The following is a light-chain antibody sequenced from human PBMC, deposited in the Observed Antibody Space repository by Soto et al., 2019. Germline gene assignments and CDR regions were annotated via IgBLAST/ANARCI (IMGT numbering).Light chain of an antibody. J-gene: IGKJ1*01. CDR2: GAS. Sequence: EIVMTQSPGTLSVSPGERATLSCRAGQGVTTNFAWYQHKPGQSPRLLIYGASARATGIPDRFSGGGSGAEYTLTISSLQSEDFAVYYCQQYDKWPRTFGQGTKVDIK. CDR3: QQYDKWPRT. CDR1: QGVTTN. V-gene: IGKV3-15*01.